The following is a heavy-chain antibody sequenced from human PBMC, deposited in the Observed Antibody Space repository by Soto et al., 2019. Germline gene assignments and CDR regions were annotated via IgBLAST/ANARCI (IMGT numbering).Heavy chain of an antibody. CDR1: GGSVSSGSYY. D-gene: IGHD2-15*01. CDR2: IYYSGST. J-gene: IGHJ3*02. CDR3: ARGSGPNDAFDI. Sequence: QVQLQESGPGLVKPSETLSLTCTVSGGSVSSGSYYWSWIRQPPGKGLGWIGYIYYSGSTNYNPSLKSRVTISVDTSKNQFSRKLSSVTAADTAVYYCARGSGPNDAFDIWGQGTMVTVSS. V-gene: IGHV4-61*01.